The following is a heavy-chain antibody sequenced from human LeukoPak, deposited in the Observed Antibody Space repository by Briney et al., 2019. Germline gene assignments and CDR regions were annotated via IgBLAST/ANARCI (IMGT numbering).Heavy chain of an antibody. V-gene: IGHV3-23*01. J-gene: IGHJ4*02. D-gene: IGHD2-21*02. CDR2: ISGSGGST. CDR1: GFTFSSYA. Sequence: GESLRLSSAASGFTFSSYAMSWVRQAPGKGLEWVSAISGSGGSTYYADSVKGRFTISRDNSKNTLYLQMNSLRAEDTAVYYCAKLNLVVVTEIDYWGQGTLVTVSS. CDR3: AKLNLVVVTEIDY.